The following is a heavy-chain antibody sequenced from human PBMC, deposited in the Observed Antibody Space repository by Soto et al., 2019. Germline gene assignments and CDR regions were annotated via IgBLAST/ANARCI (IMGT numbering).Heavy chain of an antibody. Sequence: GGSVRLCSAASGFTFGNPGVSWVRQAPGKGLEWLSYISRSSTTIYYADSVKGRFTISRDNAKHSLYLQMNSLTDEVKAVYYCATVNCDDDFWGQRTLVNVSS. D-gene: IGHD1-1*01. CDR2: ISRSSTTI. CDR3: ATVNCDDDF. J-gene: IGHJ4*02. V-gene: IGHV3-48*02. CDR1: GFTFGNPG.